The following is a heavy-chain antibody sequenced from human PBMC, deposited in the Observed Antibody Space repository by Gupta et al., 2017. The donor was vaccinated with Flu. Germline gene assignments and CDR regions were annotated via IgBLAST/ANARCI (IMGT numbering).Heavy chain of an antibody. J-gene: IGHJ2*01. CDR3: AREXHSSTWYNWYFDL. CDR1: GFTFSNYE. Sequence: EVQLVESGGGLVQPGGSLRLSCAASGFTFSNYEWHWVRQAPGKGLEWVSAIGASDDTYYIDSVKGRFTISRDTAKGSLYLQMNSLRAGDTXVXFCAREXHSSTWYNWYFDLWGRGTLVTVSS. V-gene: IGHV3-13*04. CDR2: IGASDDT. D-gene: IGHD6-13*01.